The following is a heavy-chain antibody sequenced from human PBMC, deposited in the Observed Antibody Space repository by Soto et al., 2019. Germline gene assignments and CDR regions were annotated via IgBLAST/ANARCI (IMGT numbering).Heavy chain of an antibody. CDR3: AKDLGHSSSAY. V-gene: IGHV3-30*18. D-gene: IGHD6-6*01. Sequence: LRLSCAASGFTFSSYGMHWVRQAPGKGLEWVAVISYDGSNKYYADSVKGRFTISRDNSKNTLYLQMNSLRAEDTAVYYCAKDLGHSSSAYWGQGTLVTVSS. CDR1: GFTFSSYG. CDR2: ISYDGSNK. J-gene: IGHJ4*02.